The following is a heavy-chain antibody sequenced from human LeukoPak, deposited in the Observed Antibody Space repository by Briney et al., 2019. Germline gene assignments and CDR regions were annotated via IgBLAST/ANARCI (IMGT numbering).Heavy chain of an antibody. CDR2: INHSGST. CDR1: GGSFSGYY. V-gene: IGHV4-34*01. J-gene: IGHJ5*02. Sequence: SETLSLTCAVYGGSFSGYYWSWIRQPPGKGPEWIGEINHSGSTNYNPSLKSRVTISVDTSKNQFSLKLSSVTAADTAVYYCARYGARLIGFDPWGQGTLVTVSS. D-gene: IGHD6-6*01. CDR3: ARYGARLIGFDP.